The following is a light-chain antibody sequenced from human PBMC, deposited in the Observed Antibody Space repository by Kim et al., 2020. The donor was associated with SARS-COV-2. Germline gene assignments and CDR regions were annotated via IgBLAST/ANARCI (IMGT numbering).Light chain of an antibody. J-gene: IGLJ3*02. CDR3: QSYNSTNQV. CDR2: EDN. CDR1: SGSIADSF. V-gene: IGLV6-57*04. Sequence: NFMLTQPHSVSESPGKTVTISCSRSSGSIADSFVQWSQQGPGSAPTTVIYEDNQRPSGVPDRFSGSIDSSTNSASLTISGLKSEDEADYYCQSYNSTNQVFGGGTQLTVL.